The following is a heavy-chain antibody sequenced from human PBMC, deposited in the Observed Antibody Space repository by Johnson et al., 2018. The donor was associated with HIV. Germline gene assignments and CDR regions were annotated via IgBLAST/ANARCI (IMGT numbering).Heavy chain of an antibody. D-gene: IGHD2-21*02. CDR3: AKDIKRYCGGDCNDAFDI. Sequence: QVQLVESGGGVVQPGVSLRLSCAASGFTFSSYGMHWVRQAPGKGLEWVAFIRYDGSNKYYADSVKGRFTISRDNSKNTLYLQMNSLRAEDTAVYYCAKDIKRYCGGDCNDAFDIWGQGTMVTVSS. V-gene: IGHV3-30*02. CDR1: GFTFSSYG. J-gene: IGHJ3*02. CDR2: IRYDGSNK.